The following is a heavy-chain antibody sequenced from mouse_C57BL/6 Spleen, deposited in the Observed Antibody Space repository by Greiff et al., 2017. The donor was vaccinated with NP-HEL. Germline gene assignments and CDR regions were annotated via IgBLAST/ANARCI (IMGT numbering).Heavy chain of an antibody. J-gene: IGHJ4*01. CDR3: ARSGYYRDYYAMDY. V-gene: IGHV1-85*01. CDR1: GYTFTSYD. Sequence: VKLQESGPELVKPGASVKLSCKASGYTFTSYDINWVKQRPGQGLEWIGWIYPRDGSTKYNEKFKGKATLTVDTSSSTAYMELHSLTSEDSAVYFCARSGYYRDYYAMDYWGQGTSVTVSS. D-gene: IGHD2-3*01. CDR2: IYPRDGST.